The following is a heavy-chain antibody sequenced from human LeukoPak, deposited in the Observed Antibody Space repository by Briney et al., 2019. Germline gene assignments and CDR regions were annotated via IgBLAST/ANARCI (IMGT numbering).Heavy chain of an antibody. V-gene: IGHV3-66*01. J-gene: IGHJ4*02. Sequence: GGSLRLSCVVSGFTVSSTYMTWVRQAPGKGLEWVSVIYSGGNTYYADSVKGRFTISRDISKNTLYLQMNSLRAEDTALYYCARGGSGWYLSDYWGQGTLVTVSS. CDR1: GFTVSSTY. CDR3: ARGGSGWYLSDY. D-gene: IGHD6-19*01. CDR2: IYSGGNT.